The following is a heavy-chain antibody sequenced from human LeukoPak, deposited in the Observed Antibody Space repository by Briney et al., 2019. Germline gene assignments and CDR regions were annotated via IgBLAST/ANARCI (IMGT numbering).Heavy chain of an antibody. D-gene: IGHD1-26*01. Sequence: GGSLRLSCAASGFIFSSYAMNWVRQAPGKGLEWVAHIKQDGSEKYYVESVKGRFTISRDNARNSLYLQMNSLRAEDTAVYYCARALVGDTDWGQGALVTVSS. V-gene: IGHV3-7*05. CDR1: GFIFSSYA. J-gene: IGHJ4*02. CDR2: IKQDGSEK. CDR3: ARALVGDTD.